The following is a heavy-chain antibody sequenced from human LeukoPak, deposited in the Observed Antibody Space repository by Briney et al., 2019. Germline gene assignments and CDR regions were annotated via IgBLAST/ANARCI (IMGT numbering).Heavy chain of an antibody. CDR2: ISSSSSYI. D-gene: IGHD3-10*01. CDR3: ARDPEQYYGSGIETYHRYYWYFDL. CDR1: GFTFSSYS. J-gene: IGHJ2*01. Sequence: AGGSLRLSCAASGFTFSSYSMNWVRQAPGKGLEWVSSISSSSSYIYYADSVKGRFTISRDNAKNSLYLQMNSLRAEDTAVYYCARDPEQYYGSGIETYHRYYWYFDLWGRGTLVTVSS. V-gene: IGHV3-21*01.